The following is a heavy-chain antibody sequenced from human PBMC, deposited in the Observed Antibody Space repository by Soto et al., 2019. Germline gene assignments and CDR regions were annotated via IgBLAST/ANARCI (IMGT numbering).Heavy chain of an antibody. D-gene: IGHD2-21*01. CDR2: IFSGGNT. CDR3: AKDWVT. CDR1: GFTVSSTY. Sequence: VQLVESGGGLVQPGGSLRLSCAASGFTVSSTYMTWVRQAPGKGLECVSVIFSGGNTYYADSVKGRFATSRDNSKNTLYLQMNSLRPEDTAIYYCAKDWVTWGQGTLVTVSS. V-gene: IGHV3-66*01. J-gene: IGHJ5*02.